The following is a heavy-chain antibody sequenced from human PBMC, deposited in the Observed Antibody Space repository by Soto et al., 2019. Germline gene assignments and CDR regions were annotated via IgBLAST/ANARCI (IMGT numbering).Heavy chain of an antibody. CDR1: GGSVSSGSYY. V-gene: IGHV4-61*01. Sequence: QVQLQESGPGLVKPSETLSLTCTVSGGSVSSGSYYWSWIRQPPGKGLEWIGYIYYSGSTNYNPSRQRRLTKSVDTYKNQFSLKLISVTAADTAVYYCAREHDYGDYGFDYWGQGTLVTVSS. D-gene: IGHD4-17*01. CDR3: AREHDYGDYGFDY. J-gene: IGHJ4*02. CDR2: IYYSGST.